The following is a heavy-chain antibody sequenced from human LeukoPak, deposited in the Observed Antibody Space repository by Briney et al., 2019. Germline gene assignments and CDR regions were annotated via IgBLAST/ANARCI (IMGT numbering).Heavy chain of an antibody. V-gene: IGHV3-53*01. J-gene: IGHJ4*02. D-gene: IGHD4/OR15-4a*01. CDR2: IYSDNT. Sequence: GGSLRLSCAASGFTFSNYWMSWVRQAPGKGLEWVSFIYSDNTHYSDSVKGRFTISRDNSKNTLYLQMNSLRAEDTAVYYCARRAGAYSHPYDYWGQGTLVTVSS. CDR3: ARRAGAYSHPYDY. CDR1: GFTFSNYW.